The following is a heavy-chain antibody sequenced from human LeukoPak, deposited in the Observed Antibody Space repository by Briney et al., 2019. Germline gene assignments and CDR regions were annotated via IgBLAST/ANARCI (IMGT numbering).Heavy chain of an antibody. CDR1: GFTVSNNY. CDR2: IYSGGST. CDR3: ARGLRRYKYGSDY. J-gene: IGHJ4*02. D-gene: IGHD5-18*01. Sequence: PGGSLRLSCAASGFTVSNNYMSWVRQAPGKGLEWVSLIYSGGSTYYADSVKGRFTISRDNSMNTLYLQMNSLRAEDTAMYYCARGLRRYKYGSDYWGQGTLVTVSS. V-gene: IGHV3-53*01.